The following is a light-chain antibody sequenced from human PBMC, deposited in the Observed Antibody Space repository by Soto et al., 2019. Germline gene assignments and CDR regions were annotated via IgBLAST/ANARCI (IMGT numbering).Light chain of an antibody. V-gene: IGKV1-5*03. CDR3: QQNSSYSV. CDR2: KAS. CDR1: QTISSR. J-gene: IGKJ1*01. Sequence: DIQMTQSPSTLSGSVGDRVTITCRASQTISSRLAWYQQKPGKAPKLLIYKASTLKSGVPSRFSGSGSGTEYTPTISCLQHDFFATYCYQQNSSYSVFGQGTKVDIK.